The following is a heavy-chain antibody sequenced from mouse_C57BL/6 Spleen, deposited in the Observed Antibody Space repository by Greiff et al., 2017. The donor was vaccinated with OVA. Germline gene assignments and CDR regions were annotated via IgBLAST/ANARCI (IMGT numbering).Heavy chain of an antibody. CDR3: ARGPFPVTSYYAMDY. CDR2: INPNHGGT. D-gene: IGHD2-2*01. Sequence: EVQLQESGPELVKPGASVKIPCKASGYTFTDYNMDWVKQSHGKSLEWIGDINPNHGGTIYNQKFKGKATLTVDKSSSTAYLERRSLTSEDTAVYYCARGPFPVTSYYAMDYWGQGTSVTVSS. J-gene: IGHJ4*01. CDR1: GYTFTDYN. V-gene: IGHV1-18*01.